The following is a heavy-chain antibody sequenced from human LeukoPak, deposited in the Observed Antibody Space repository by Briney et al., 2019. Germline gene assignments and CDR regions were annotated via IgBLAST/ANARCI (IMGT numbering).Heavy chain of an antibody. V-gene: IGHV3-23*01. Sequence: PGGSLRLSCAASGFTFSSYAMSWVRQAPGKGLEWVSAISGSGGSTYYADSVKGRFTISRDNFKNTLYLQMISLRAEDTAVYYCAKDRCSGGSCYTNWFDPWGQGTLVTVSS. CDR3: AKDRCSGGSCYTNWFDP. CDR1: GFTFSSYA. CDR2: ISGSGGST. D-gene: IGHD2-15*01. J-gene: IGHJ5*02.